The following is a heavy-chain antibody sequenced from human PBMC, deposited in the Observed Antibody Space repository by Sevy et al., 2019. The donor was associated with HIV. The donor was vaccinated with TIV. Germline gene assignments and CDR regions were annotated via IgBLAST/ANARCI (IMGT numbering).Heavy chain of an antibody. Sequence: GGSLRLSCAASVFTFSNYWRSWVRQAPGKGLEWVANINQGGSEKYYVDSVRGRFIISRDNAKNSLYLQMNSLRAEDTAVYYCARELHIVQDAFDIWGQGTMVTVSS. J-gene: IGHJ3*02. CDR1: VFTFSNYW. D-gene: IGHD2-21*01. CDR3: ARELHIVQDAFDI. CDR2: INQGGSEK. V-gene: IGHV3-7*01.